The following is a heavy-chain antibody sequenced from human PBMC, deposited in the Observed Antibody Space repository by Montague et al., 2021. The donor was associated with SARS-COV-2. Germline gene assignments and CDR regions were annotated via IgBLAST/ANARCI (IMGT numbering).Heavy chain of an antibody. D-gene: IGHD3-3*01. CDR2: MYDSGITHYASGIT. CDR3: ARSGVGIFDFSYFDS. Sequence: SETLSLTCTVSGGSVSSGSYYWSWIRQPPGKGLEWIGYMYDSGITHYASGITHYNPSLRSRVSISVDRSVNQFSLSLSSVTAADTAVYYCARSGVGIFDFSYFDSWGQGSLVIVSS. J-gene: IGHJ4*02. CDR1: GGSVSSGSYY. V-gene: IGHV4-61*01.